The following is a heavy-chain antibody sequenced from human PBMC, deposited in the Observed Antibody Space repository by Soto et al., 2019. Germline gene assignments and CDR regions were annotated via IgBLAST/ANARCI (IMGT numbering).Heavy chain of an antibody. D-gene: IGHD1-26*01. J-gene: IGHJ4*02. CDR2: IYHSGST. CDR1: SDSISNNHW. V-gene: IGHV4-4*02. Sequence: SETLSLTCAVSSDSISNNHWWTWVRQPPGKGLEWIGEIYHSGSTNYNPSLKSRVTISVDKSKNQFSLKLDSVAAADTAVYYCARGGNWRLDCWGQGTLVTVSS. CDR3: ARGGNWRLDC.